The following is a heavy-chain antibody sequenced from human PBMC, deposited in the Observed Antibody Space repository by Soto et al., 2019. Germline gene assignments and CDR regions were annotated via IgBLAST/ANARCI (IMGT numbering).Heavy chain of an antibody. D-gene: IGHD1-26*01. CDR3: TRDPYGGSRYYFDS. J-gene: IGHJ4*02. V-gene: IGHV3-33*01. CDR1: GFTFTNYG. CDR2: IWYDGDNK. Sequence: GGSLRLSCAASGFTFTNYGMHWVRQAPGKGLEWVAVIWYDGDNKYYADSVKGRFAISKDNSQNTLYLQMNNLRPEDTAVYYCTRDPYGGSRYYFDSWGQGTLVTVSS.